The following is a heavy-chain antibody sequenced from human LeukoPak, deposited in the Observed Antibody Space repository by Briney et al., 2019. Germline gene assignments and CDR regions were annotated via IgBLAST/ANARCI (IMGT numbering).Heavy chain of an antibody. CDR3: ASPSIAVAGDDAFDI. CDR2: IYYSGST. J-gene: IGHJ3*02. V-gene: IGHV4-39*07. D-gene: IGHD6-19*01. Sequence: PSQTLSLTCTVSGGSISSSSYYWGWIRQPPGKGLEWIGSIYYSGSTYYNPSLKSRVTISVDTSKNQFSLKLSSVTAADTAVYYCASPSIAVAGDDAFDIWGQGTMVTVSS. CDR1: GGSISSSSYY.